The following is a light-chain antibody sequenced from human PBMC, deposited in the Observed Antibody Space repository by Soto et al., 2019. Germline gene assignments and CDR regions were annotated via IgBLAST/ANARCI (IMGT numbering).Light chain of an antibody. CDR2: AAS. CDR1: QGVSNF. CDR3: QKYNTAPWT. J-gene: IGKJ1*01. Sequence: DFQMTQSPSSLSAFVGDRVTITCRASQGVSNFLAWFQQKPGKVPKLLIYAASTLQPGVPSRFSGSGSGTDFTLTITSLQPEDVATYYCQKYNTAPWTFGPGTKVEIK. V-gene: IGKV1-27*01.